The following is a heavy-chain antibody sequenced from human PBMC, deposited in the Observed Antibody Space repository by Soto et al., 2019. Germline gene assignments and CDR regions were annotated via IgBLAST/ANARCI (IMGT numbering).Heavy chain of an antibody. CDR2: ISYDGSRT. Sequence: PXGSLLLSCAASGFTFSRYGVHWVRQAPGKGLEWVSFISYDGSRTYYADSVKGRFTISRDNSKNTVFLQMDSLRAEDTAVYYCAKNLLEEPADYYDTKADALDTWGQGTMVTVSS. CDR3: AKNLLEEPADYYDTKADALDT. CDR1: GFTFSRYG. V-gene: IGHV3-30*02. J-gene: IGHJ3*02. D-gene: IGHD3-22*01.